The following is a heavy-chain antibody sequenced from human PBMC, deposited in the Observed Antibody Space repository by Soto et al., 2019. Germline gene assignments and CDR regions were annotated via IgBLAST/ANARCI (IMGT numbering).Heavy chain of an antibody. Sequence: SETLSLTCSVSGGSISSGDYYWNWIRQPPGKGLEWIGHIYYSGSTYYNSSLKSRVTISLDTSKNQFSLKLSSVTAADTAVYYCARGEVYGSGSYFRYYYGMDVWGQGTTVTGSS. CDR1: GGSISSGDYY. CDR2: IYYSGST. J-gene: IGHJ6*01. CDR3: ARGEVYGSGSYFRYYYGMDV. D-gene: IGHD3-10*01. V-gene: IGHV4-30-4*01.